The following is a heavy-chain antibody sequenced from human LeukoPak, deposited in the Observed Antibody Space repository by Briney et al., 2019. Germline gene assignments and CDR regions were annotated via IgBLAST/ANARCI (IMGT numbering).Heavy chain of an antibody. CDR1: GYTFAIYG. V-gene: IGHV1-18*01. D-gene: IGHD2-21*02. Sequence: SVKVSCKASGYTFAIYGISWVRQAPGQGLEWMAWISPYDGDTNYAQNFEGRVTMTTETSTSTAYMELRSLRSDDTAIYYCARDYCTRGGDCYKEDLFDPWGQGTLVTVSS. J-gene: IGHJ5*02. CDR2: ISPYDGDT. CDR3: ARDYCTRGGDCYKEDLFDP.